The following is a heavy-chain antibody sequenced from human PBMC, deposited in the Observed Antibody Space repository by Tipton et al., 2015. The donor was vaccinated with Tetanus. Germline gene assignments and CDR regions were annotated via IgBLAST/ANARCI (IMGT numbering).Heavy chain of an antibody. CDR3: AGPALLSTYGLDI. CDR2: ITGGGSSI. J-gene: IGHJ3*02. CDR1: GFTFSDYY. V-gene: IGHV3-11*01. D-gene: IGHD2-8*01. Sequence: SLRLSCAASGFTFSDYYMTWIRQAPGKGLEWVSYITGGGSSIYYADSMKGRFTISRDNAKNSLYLQMNSLRVEDTAVYYCAGPALLSTYGLDIWGQGTMVTVSS.